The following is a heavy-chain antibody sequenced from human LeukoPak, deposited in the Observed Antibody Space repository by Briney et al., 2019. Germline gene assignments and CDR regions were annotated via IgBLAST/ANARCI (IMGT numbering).Heavy chain of an antibody. V-gene: IGHV3-23*01. D-gene: IGHD4-23*01. CDR1: GFTFSSYS. CDR2: ISGGGSST. CDR3: AKVFESVVTPNDY. Sequence: PGGSLRLSCAASGFTFSSYSMNWVRQAPGKGLDWVSAISGGGSSTYYADSVKGRFTISRDNSKNTLYLQMNNLRAEDTAVYYCAKVFESVVTPNDYWGQGTLVTVSS. J-gene: IGHJ4*02.